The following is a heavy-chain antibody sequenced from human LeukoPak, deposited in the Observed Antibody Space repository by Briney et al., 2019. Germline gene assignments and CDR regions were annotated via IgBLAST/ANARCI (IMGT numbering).Heavy chain of an antibody. D-gene: IGHD3-22*01. CDR1: GFRFSDYT. V-gene: IGHV3-7*01. J-gene: IGHJ4*02. Sequence: GGSLRLSCAASGFRFSDYTMTWVRQAPGKGLEWVANIKQDGSEKYYVDSVKGRFTISRDNAKNSLYLQMNSLRAEDTAVYYCARNLLNYYDSSGYESWGQGTLVTVSS. CDR3: ARNLLNYYDSSGYES. CDR2: IKQDGSEK.